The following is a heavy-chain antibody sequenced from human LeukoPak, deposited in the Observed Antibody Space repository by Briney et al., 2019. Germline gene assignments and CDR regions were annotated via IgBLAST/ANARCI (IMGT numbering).Heavy chain of an antibody. Sequence: GESLKISCKASGYSFTTYWIAWVRQMPGEGLEWMGIISSGDSDTRYSPSFQGQVTISADKSISTAYLQWSSLKASDTAMYYCARTTSGSWSDALDVWGQETTVTVSS. CDR1: GYSFTTYW. V-gene: IGHV5-51*01. CDR3: ARTTSGSWSDALDV. CDR2: ISSGDSDT. D-gene: IGHD3-10*01. J-gene: IGHJ6*02.